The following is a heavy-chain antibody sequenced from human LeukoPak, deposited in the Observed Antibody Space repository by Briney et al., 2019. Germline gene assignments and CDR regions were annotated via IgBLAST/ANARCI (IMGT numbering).Heavy chain of an antibody. CDR1: GGSISSGSYY. D-gene: IGHD2-2*01. J-gene: IGHJ4*02. V-gene: IGHV4-61*02. CDR2: IYTSGST. CDR3: ARDRASTFFDY. Sequence: SETLSLTCTVSGGSISSGSYYWSWIRQPAGKGLEWIGRIYTSGSTNYNPSLKSRVTISVDTSKNRFSLKLSSVTAADTAVYYCARDRASTFFDYWGQGTLVTVSS.